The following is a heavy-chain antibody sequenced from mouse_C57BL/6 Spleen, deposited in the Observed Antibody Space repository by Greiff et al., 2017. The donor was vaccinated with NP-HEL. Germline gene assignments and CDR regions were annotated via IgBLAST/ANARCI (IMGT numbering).Heavy chain of an antibody. CDR2: ISGGGGNT. V-gene: IGHV5-9*01. CDR1: GFTFSSYT. CDR3: ARPDSSGYPAWFAY. Sequence: EVKLMESGGGLVKPGGSLKLSCAASGFTFSSYTMSWVRQTPEKRLEWVATISGGGGNTYYPDSVKGRFTISRDNAKNTLSLQISSLRSEHTALYYCARPDSSGYPAWFAYWGQGSLVTVSA. J-gene: IGHJ3*01. D-gene: IGHD3-2*02.